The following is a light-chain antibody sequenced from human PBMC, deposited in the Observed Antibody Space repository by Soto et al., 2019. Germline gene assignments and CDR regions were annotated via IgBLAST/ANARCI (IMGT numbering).Light chain of an antibody. Sequence: DIPMTQSPSNHAGCVGDRVTITCRASQTISSWLAWYQQKPGKAPKLLIYKASTLKSGVPSRFSGSGSGTEFTLTISSLQPDDFATYYCQHYNSYSEAFGQGTKV. CDR1: QTISSW. V-gene: IGKV1-5*03. CDR2: KAS. J-gene: IGKJ1*01. CDR3: QHYNSYSEA.